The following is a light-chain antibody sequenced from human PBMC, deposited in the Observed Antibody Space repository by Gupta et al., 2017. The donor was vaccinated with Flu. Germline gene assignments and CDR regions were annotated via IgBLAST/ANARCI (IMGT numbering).Light chain of an antibody. V-gene: IGLV2-23*03. J-gene: IGLJ3*02. Sequence: QSALTQPASVSGSPGQSITISCTGTSSDVGSYNLVSWYQQHPGKAPKLMIYEGSKRPSGVSNRFSGSKSGNTASLTSSGLQAEDEADYYCCSYAGSSTFVVFVGGTKLTVL. CDR2: EGS. CDR3: CSYAGSSTFVV. CDR1: SSDVGSYNL.